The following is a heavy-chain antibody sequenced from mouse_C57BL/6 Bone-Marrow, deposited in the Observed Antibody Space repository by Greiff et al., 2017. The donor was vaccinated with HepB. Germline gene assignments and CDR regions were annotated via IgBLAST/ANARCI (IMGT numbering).Heavy chain of an antibody. D-gene: IGHD1-1*01. V-gene: IGHV1-81*01. J-gene: IGHJ1*03. CDR3: ARGPFYYGSSYWYFDV. CDR1: GYTFTSYG. Sequence: VQLQQSGAELARPGASVKLSCKASGYTFTSYGISWVKQRTGQGLEWIGEIYPRNGNTYYNEKFKGKATLTADKSSSTAYMELRSLTSEDSAVYFCARGPFYYGSSYWYFDVWGTGTTVTVSS. CDR2: IYPRNGNT.